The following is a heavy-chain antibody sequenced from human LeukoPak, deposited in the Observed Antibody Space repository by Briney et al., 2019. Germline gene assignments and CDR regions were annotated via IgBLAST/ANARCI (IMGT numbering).Heavy chain of an antibody. CDR3: ARVARVRYNSGWYYFDY. V-gene: IGHV1-3*01. CDR2: INAGNGNT. CDR1: GYTFTSYA. Sequence: ASVKVSCKASGYTFTSYAMHWVRQAPGQRLEWMGWINAGNGNTKYSQKFQGRVTITRDTSASTAYMELSSLRSEDTAVYYCARVARVRYNSGWYYFDYWGQGTLVTVSS. J-gene: IGHJ4*02. D-gene: IGHD6-19*01.